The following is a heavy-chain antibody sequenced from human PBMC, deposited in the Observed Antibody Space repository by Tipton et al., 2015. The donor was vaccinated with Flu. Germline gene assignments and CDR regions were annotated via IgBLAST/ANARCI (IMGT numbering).Heavy chain of an antibody. V-gene: IGHV3-48*03. CDR2: ISSSGNTI. D-gene: IGHD7-27*01. J-gene: IGHJ4*02. CDR3: ATLTGDDY. CDR1: GFTFSSYE. Sequence: SLRLSCAASGFTFSSYEMNWVRQAPGKGLEWASYISSSGNTISYADSVRGRFTISRDNTKKSLYLQLNSLRAEDTAIYYCATLTGDDYWGQGILVTVSS.